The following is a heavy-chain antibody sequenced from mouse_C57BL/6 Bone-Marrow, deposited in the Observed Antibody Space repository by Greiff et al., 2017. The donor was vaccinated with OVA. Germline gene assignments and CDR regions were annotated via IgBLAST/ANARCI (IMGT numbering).Heavy chain of an antibody. CDR1: GYTFTSYW. CDR2: IDPSDSET. V-gene: IGHV1-52*01. D-gene: IGHD1-1*01. CDR3: ARSYYSSSDGGAN. Sequence: QVQLQQPGAELVRPGSSVKLSCKASGYTFTSYWMHWVKQRPIQGLEWIGNIDPSDSETYYNQKFKDKATLTVDKSSSTAYMQLSSLTSEDSAGYYGARSYYSSSDGGANWGQGTLVTVSA. J-gene: IGHJ3*01.